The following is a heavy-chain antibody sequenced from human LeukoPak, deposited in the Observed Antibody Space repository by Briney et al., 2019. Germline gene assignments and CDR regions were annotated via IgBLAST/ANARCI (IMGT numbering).Heavy chain of an antibody. CDR3: ARDRALIKRLPFN. Sequence: ASVKVSCKASGYTFTSYGINWVRQATGQGLEWMGWISAYNGNTNYAQKLQGRVTMTTDTSTSTAYMELRSLRSDDTAVYYCARDRALIKRLPFNWGQGTLVTVSS. V-gene: IGHV1-18*01. CDR1: GYTFTSYG. CDR2: ISAYNGNT. J-gene: IGHJ4*02. D-gene: IGHD3-16*01.